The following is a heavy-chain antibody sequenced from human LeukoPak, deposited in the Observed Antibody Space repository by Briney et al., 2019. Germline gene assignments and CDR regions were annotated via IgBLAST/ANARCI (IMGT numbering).Heavy chain of an antibody. CDR1: GFTVSSNY. V-gene: IGHV3-53*01. J-gene: IGHJ6*03. CDR3: ASGSGSYRTPYYYMDV. Sequence: GGSLRLSCAASGFTVSSNYTSWVRQAPGKGLEWVSVIYSGGSTYYADSVKGRFTISRDNSKNTLCLQMNSLRAEDTAVYYCASGSGSYRTPYYYMDVWGTGTTVTVSS. D-gene: IGHD3-10*01. CDR2: IYSGGST.